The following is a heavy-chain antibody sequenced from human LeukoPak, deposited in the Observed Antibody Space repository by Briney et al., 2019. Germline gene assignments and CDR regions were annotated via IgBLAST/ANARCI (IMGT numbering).Heavy chain of an antibody. Sequence: GRSLRLSCAASGFTFRTYGMHWVRQAPGKGLEWVAVISFDGTYRYYADSVKGRFTISRDNSKNSLYLQMNSLRAEDTALYYCAKAHSSSGPYYMDVWGKGTTVTVSS. CDR3: AKAHSSSGPYYMDV. J-gene: IGHJ6*03. CDR1: GFTFRTYG. D-gene: IGHD6-6*01. V-gene: IGHV3-30*18. CDR2: ISFDGTYR.